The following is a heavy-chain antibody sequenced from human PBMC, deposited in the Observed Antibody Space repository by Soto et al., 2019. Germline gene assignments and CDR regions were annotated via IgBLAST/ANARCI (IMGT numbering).Heavy chain of an antibody. J-gene: IGHJ5*02. D-gene: IGHD6-6*01. CDR1: GDSVSSNSVA. CDR3: ARDRYSTSWNNWFDP. CDR2: TYYRSKWYN. Sequence: SQTLSLTCVISGDSVSSNSVAWNWIRQSPSRGLEWLGRTYYRSKWYNDYAVSVKSRITINPDTSKNQFSLQLNSVTPEDTAVYFCARDRYSTSWNNWFDPWGQGTLVTVSS. V-gene: IGHV6-1*01.